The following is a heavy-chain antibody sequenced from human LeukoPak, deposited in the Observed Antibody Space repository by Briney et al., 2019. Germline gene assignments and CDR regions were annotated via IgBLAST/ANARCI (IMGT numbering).Heavy chain of an antibody. J-gene: IGHJ5*02. CDR2: IRSKANSYAT. CDR3: TRHGVTGKNWFDR. CDR1: GFNFSGSA. V-gene: IGHV3-73*01. D-gene: IGHD7-27*01. Sequence: GGSLKLSCAASGFNFSGSAMHWVRQASGKGLEWVGRIRSKANSYATAYAASVKGRFTISRDDSKNTAYLQMNSLKTEDTAVYYCTRHGVTGKNWFDRWGQGTLVTVSS.